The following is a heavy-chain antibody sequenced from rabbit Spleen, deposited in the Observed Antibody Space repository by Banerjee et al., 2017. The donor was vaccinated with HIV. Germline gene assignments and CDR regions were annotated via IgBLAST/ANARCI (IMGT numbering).Heavy chain of an antibody. Sequence: QEQLVESGGGLVQPEGSLTVTCTASGFSFSSRYYMCWVRQAPGKGLEWIACIYAGSSTTYYASWAKGRFTISKTSSTTVTLQLNSLTAADTATYFCARHGAGNSYFLWGPGTLVTVS. CDR2: IYAGSSTT. CDR3: ARHGAGNSYFL. J-gene: IGHJ4*01. D-gene: IGHD8-1*01. CDR1: GFSFSSRYY. V-gene: IGHV1S45*01.